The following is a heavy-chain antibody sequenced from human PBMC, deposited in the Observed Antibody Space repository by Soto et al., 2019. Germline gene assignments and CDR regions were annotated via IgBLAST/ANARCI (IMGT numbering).Heavy chain of an antibody. Sequence: EVQLLESGGGLVQPGGSLRLSCAASGFTFSSYAMSWVRQAPGKGLEWVSAISGSGGSTYYADSVKGRFTISRDNSKNTLYRQTNSLRAEDTAIYYCAKIPPGDSLLGGEHWGQGTLVTVSS. D-gene: IGHD4-17*01. CDR2: ISGSGGST. J-gene: IGHJ1*01. V-gene: IGHV3-23*01. CDR3: AKIPPGDSLLGGEH. CDR1: GFTFSSYA.